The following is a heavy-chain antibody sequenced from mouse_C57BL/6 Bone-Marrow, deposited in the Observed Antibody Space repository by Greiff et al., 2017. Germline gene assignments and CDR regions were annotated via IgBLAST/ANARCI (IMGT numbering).Heavy chain of an antibody. Sequence: VQLKQSGAELVRPGASVKLSCTASGFNIKDDYMHWVKQRPEQGLEWIGWIDPENGDTEYASKFQGKATITADTSSNTAYLQLSSLTSEDTAVYYCTTSISYGNPDYFDYWGQGTTLTVSS. CDR1: GFNIKDDY. CDR2: IDPENGDT. V-gene: IGHV14-4*01. J-gene: IGHJ2*01. CDR3: TTSISYGNPDYFDY. D-gene: IGHD2-1*01.